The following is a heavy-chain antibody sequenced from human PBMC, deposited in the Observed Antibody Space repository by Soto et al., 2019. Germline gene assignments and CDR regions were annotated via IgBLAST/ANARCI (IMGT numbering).Heavy chain of an antibody. CDR3: ARDRKVLMVYAKHGMDV. J-gene: IGHJ6*02. D-gene: IGHD2-8*01. Sequence: SVKVSCKASGGTFSSYAISWVRQAPGQGLEWMGGIIPIFGTANYAQKFQGRVTITADESTSTAYMELSSLRSEDTAMYYCARDRKVLMVYAKHGMDVWGQGTTVTVSS. V-gene: IGHV1-69*13. CDR1: GGTFSSYA. CDR2: IIPIFGTA.